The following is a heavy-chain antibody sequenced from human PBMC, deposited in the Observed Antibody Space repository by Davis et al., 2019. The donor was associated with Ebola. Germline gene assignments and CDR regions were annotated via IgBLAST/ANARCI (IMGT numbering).Heavy chain of an antibody. J-gene: IGHJ2*01. Sequence: SVKVSCKASGGTFSSYAISWVRQAPGQGLEWMGGIIPIFGTANYAQKFQGRVTITADKSTSTAYMELSSLRSEDTAVYYCARGGSPYRYFDLWGRGTLVTVSS. CDR2: IIPIFGTA. V-gene: IGHV1-69*06. CDR1: GGTFSSYA. CDR3: ARGGSPYRYFDL.